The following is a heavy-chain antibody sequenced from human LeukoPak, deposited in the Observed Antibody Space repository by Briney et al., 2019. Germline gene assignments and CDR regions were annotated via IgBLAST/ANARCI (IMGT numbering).Heavy chain of an antibody. CDR3: ARLTPGSQQLFDY. CDR2: IYYSGST. D-gene: IGHD6-13*01. J-gene: IGHJ4*02. Sequence: SETLSLTCTVSGGSISSSSYYWGWIRQPPGEGLEWIGSIYYSGSTYYNPSLKSRVTISVDTSKNQFSLKLSSVTAADTAVYYCARLTPGSQQLFDYWGQGTLVTVSS. CDR1: GGSISSSSYY. V-gene: IGHV4-39*01.